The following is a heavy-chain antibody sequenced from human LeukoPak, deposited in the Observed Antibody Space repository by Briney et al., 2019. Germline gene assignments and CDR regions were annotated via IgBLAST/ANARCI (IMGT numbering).Heavy chain of an antibody. V-gene: IGHV3-74*01. CDR2: INSDGSST. D-gene: IGHD5-12*01. CDR1: GFTFSSYW. J-gene: IGHJ5*02. CDR3: ARGQSPVGTRFDP. Sequence: GGSLRLSCAASGFTFSSYWMYWVRQAPGKGLVWVSRINSDGSSTNYADSVKGRFTISRDNAKNTLYLQMNSLRAEDTAVYYCARGQSPVGTRFDPWGQGTLVTVSS.